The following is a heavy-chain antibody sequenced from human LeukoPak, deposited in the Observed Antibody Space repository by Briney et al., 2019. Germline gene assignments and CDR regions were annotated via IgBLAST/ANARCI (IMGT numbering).Heavy chain of an antibody. J-gene: IGHJ4*02. CDR3: APIVVKQTRDY. D-gene: IGHD3-22*01. CDR2: ISGSGSST. V-gene: IGHV3-23*01. Sequence: GGSLRLSCAASGCTFSSYAMSWVRQAPGKGLEWVSAISGSGSSTYYADSVKGRFTISRDNSKNTLYLQMNSLGAEDTAIYYCAPIVVKQTRDYWGQGTLVTVSS. CDR1: GCTFSSYA.